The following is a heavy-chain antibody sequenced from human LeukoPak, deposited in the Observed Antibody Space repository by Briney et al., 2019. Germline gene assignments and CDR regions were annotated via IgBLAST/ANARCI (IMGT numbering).Heavy chain of an antibody. CDR1: GFTFSSYA. Sequence: QPGGSLRLSCAASGFTFSSYAMHWVRQAPGKGLEWVAVISYDGSNKYYADSVKGRFTISRDNSKNTLYLQMNSLRAEDTAVYYCARGRCSSTSCYTYTYYYYYGMDVWGQGTTVTVSS. D-gene: IGHD2-2*02. CDR3: ARGRCSSTSCYTYTYYYYYGMDV. CDR2: ISYDGSNK. V-gene: IGHV3-30-3*01. J-gene: IGHJ6*02.